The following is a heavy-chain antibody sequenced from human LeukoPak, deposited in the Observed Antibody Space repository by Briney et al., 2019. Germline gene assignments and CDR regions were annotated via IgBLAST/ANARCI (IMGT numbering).Heavy chain of an antibody. CDR2: ISYDGTYK. V-gene: IGHV3-30*18. D-gene: IGHD6-13*01. Sequence: GGSLRLSCAASGFTFTSYGMHWVRQAPGKGLEWVAVISYDGTYKYYAGSVKGRFTISRDDSKNTLYLQTNSLRAEDTAVYYCAKDRDSSWYPGCFDYWGQGTLVTVSS. CDR1: GFTFTSYG. J-gene: IGHJ4*02. CDR3: AKDRDSSWYPGCFDY.